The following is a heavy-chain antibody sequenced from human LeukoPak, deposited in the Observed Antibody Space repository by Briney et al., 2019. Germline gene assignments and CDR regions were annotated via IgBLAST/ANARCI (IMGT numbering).Heavy chain of an antibody. CDR1: GYTFTSQS. Sequence: ASVKVSCKASGYTFTSQSISWVRQATGQGLEWMGWMNPNSGNTGYAQKFQGRVTMTRNTSISTAYMELSSLRSEDTAVYYCARNVDTEKAEWGQGTLVTVSS. D-gene: IGHD3/OR15-3a*01. J-gene: IGHJ4*02. CDR3: ARNVDTEKAE. V-gene: IGHV1-8*02. CDR2: MNPNSGNT.